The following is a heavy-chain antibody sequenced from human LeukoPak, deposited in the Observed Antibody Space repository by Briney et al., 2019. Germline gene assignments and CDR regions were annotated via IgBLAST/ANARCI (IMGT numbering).Heavy chain of an antibody. CDR1: GFTFSSYG. V-gene: IGHV3-30*18. CDR2: ISTDGNNE. CDR3: AKDQIGWAPGYVSGPLDQ. J-gene: IGHJ4*02. Sequence: PGGSLRLSCAASGFTFSSYGMHWVRQAPGKGLEWVAVISTDGNNEYYANSVKGRFTISRDNSKNTVYPQMTSLRTEDTAVYYCAKDQIGWAPGYVSGPLDQWGQGTLVTVSS. D-gene: IGHD6-19*01.